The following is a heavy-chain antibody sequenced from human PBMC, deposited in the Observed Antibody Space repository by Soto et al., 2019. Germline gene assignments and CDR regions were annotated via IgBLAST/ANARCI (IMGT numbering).Heavy chain of an antibody. V-gene: IGHV4-59*01. CDR3: ASVMTNPGYSSGCYNWFDA. CDR2: IYYSGST. CDR1: GGSISSYY. J-gene: IGHJ5*01. D-gene: IGHD6-19*01. Sequence: PSETLSLTCTVSGGSISSYYWSWIRQPPGKGLEWIGYIYYSGSTNYNPSLKSRVTISVDTSKNQFSLKLSSVTAADTAVYYCASVMTNPGYSSGCYNWFDAWGDVTPVTVS.